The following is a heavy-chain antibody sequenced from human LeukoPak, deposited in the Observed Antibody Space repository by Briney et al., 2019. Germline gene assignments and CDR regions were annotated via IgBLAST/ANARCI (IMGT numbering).Heavy chain of an antibody. D-gene: IGHD6-13*01. V-gene: IGHV3-30*18. CDR1: GFTFSSYG. CDR2: ISYDGSNK. J-gene: IGHJ3*02. Sequence: GRSLRLSCAASGFTFSSYGMHWVRQAPGKGLEWVAVISYDGSNKYYADSVKGRFTISRDNSKNTLYLQMNSLRAEDTAVYYCAKDFSSSWHDAFDIWGQGTMATVSS. CDR3: AKDFSSSWHDAFDI.